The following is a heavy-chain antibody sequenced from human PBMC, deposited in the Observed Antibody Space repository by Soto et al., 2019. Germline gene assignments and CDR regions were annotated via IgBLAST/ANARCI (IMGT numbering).Heavy chain of an antibody. Sequence: RLSCAASVLNFSMYGMPWVRQAPGKGLEWVAVIWYDGSNKYYADSVKGRFTISRDNSKNTLYLQMNSLRAEDTAVYYCAVESSLRSYWGQGTLVTVSS. V-gene: IGHV3-33*01. D-gene: IGHD3-16*01. CDR3: AVESSLRSY. CDR1: VLNFSMYG. J-gene: IGHJ4*02. CDR2: IWYDGSNK.